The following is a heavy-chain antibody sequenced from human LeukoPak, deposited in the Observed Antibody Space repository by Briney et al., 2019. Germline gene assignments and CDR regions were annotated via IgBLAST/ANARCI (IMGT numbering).Heavy chain of an antibody. Sequence: PGGSLRLSCAASRFTFSSYAMHWVRQAPGKGLEWVAVISYDGSNKYYADSVKGRFTISRDNSKNSLYLQMNSLRAEDTAVYYCARDRGRITIFGVVIPHWFDPWGQGTLVTVSS. CDR3: ARDRGRITIFGVVIPHWFDP. CDR1: RFTFSSYA. CDR2: ISYDGSNK. V-gene: IGHV3-30-3*01. J-gene: IGHJ5*02. D-gene: IGHD3-3*01.